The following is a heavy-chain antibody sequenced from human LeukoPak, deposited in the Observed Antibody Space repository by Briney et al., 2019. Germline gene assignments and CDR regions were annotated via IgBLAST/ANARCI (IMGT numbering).Heavy chain of an antibody. Sequence: ASVKVSCKASGYTFTSYYMHWVRQAPGQGLEWMGIINPSGGSTTYAQKFQGRVTMTRDTSTSTVYMELSSLRSEDTAVYYCARGFGDYGDHASLFHIWGQGTMVTVSS. D-gene: IGHD4-17*01. CDR2: INPSGGST. V-gene: IGHV1-46*01. J-gene: IGHJ3*02. CDR3: ARGFGDYGDHASLFHI. CDR1: GYTFTSYY.